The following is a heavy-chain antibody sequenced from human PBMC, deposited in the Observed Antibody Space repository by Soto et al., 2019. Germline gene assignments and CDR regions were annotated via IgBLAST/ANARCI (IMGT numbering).Heavy chain of an antibody. V-gene: IGHV1-2*02. CDR2: INPNSGGT. J-gene: IGHJ5*02. Sequence: GASVKVSCKASGYTFTGYYIHWVRQAPGQGLEWMGWINPNSGGTNCAQKFQGRVTMTRDTSISTAYMELSRLGSDDTAVYHCAREMGYCSSSSCWGGFDPWGQGTLVTVSS. CDR1: GYTFTGYY. CDR3: AREMGYCSSSSCWGGFDP. D-gene: IGHD2-2*01.